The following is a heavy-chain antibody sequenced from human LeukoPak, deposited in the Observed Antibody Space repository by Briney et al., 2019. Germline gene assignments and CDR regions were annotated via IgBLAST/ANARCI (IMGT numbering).Heavy chain of an antibody. V-gene: IGHV3-21*01. CDR1: GFTFSSYS. J-gene: IGHJ3*02. CDR3: ARDPSGTYYPRVSGALDI. Sequence: GGSLRLSCAASGFTFSSYSMNWVRQAPGKGLEWVSAISSISSYIYYADSVKGRFTVSRDNAKNSLYLQMDSLRAEDTAVYYCARDPSGTYYPRVSGALDIWGQGTMVTVSS. CDR2: ISSISSYI. D-gene: IGHD1-26*01.